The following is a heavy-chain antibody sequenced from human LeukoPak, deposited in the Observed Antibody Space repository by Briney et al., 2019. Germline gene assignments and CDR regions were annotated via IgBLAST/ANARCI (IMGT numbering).Heavy chain of an antibody. D-gene: IGHD1-26*01. J-gene: IGHJ4*02. CDR3: AKWPEGATPKFHH. V-gene: IGHV3-23*01. CDR2: ISASGHAT. CDR1: GFTFSSYA. Sequence: GGSLRLSCAASGFTFSSYAMSWVRQAPGKGLEAPGKGLEWVSTISASGHATYYPDSARGRFTISRDNSKSTLHLQMDSLRAEDSALYYCAKWPEGATPKFHHWGQGTLLSVSS.